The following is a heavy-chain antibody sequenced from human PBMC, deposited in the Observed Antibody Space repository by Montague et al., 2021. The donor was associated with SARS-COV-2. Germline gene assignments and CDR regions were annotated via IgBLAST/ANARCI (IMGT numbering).Heavy chain of an antibody. CDR1: GFSLSTRGVG. V-gene: IGHV2-5*02. J-gene: IGHJ5*02. D-gene: IGHD2-2*01. Sequence: PALVKPTQTLTLTCTFSGFSLSTRGVGVGWIRQPPGKALEWLALIYWDDDERYSPSLESRLTISKDNSKNQVVLTMTKMAPVDTATYYCAHTKEPAGVRWFDPWVQGTPVTVSS. CDR3: AHTKEPAGVRWFDP. CDR2: IYWDDDE.